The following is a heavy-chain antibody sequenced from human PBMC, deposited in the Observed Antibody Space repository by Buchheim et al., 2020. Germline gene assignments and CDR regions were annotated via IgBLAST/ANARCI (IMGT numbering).Heavy chain of an antibody. D-gene: IGHD6-19*01. CDR2: ISSSSTI. Sequence: EVQLVESGGGLVQPGGSLRLSCAASGFTFSSYSMNWVRQAPGKGLEWVSYISSSSTIYYADSVKGRFTISRDNAKNSLYLQMNSLRAEDTAVYYCARDTLQQWLAPSAEYFQHWGQGTL. CDR1: GFTFSSYS. V-gene: IGHV3-48*01. J-gene: IGHJ1*01. CDR3: ARDTLQQWLAPSAEYFQH.